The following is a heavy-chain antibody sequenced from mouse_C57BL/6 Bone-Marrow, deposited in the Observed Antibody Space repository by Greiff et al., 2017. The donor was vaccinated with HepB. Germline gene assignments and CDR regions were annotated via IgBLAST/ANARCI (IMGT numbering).Heavy chain of an antibody. Sequence: DVQLQESGGGLVQPGGSMKLSCAASGFTFSDAWMDWVRQSPEKGLEWVAEIRNKANTHATYYAESVKGRFTIARDDSKSSVYLQMNSLRAEDTGSYYCIQLGRGGFDYWGQGTTLTVSS. J-gene: IGHJ2*01. CDR3: IQLGRGGFDY. D-gene: IGHD4-1*02. CDR2: IRNKANTHAT. CDR1: GFTFSDAW. V-gene: IGHV6-6*01.